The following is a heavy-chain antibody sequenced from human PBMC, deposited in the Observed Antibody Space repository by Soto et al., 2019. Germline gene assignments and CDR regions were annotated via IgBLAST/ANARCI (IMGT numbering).Heavy chain of an antibody. D-gene: IGHD3-10*01. CDR1: GFTFSGHT. CDR2: VSRSSSYI. CDR3: ARCMGFDGSGYAFFDS. V-gene: IGHV3-21*01. Sequence: EVQLVESGGGLVKPGGSLRLSCAASGFTFSGHTINWVRQAPGKGLEWVSSVSRSSSYIYYADSVKGRFTVSRDDAEKSLYLQMHSLRVEDTAIYYCARCMGFDGSGYAFFDSWGQGTQVTVSS. J-gene: IGHJ4*02.